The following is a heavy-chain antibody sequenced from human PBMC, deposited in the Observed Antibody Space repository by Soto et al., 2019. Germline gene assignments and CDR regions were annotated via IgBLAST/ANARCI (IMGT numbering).Heavy chain of an antibody. Sequence: ASVKVSCKASGYTFTSYGISWVRQAPGQGLEWMGWISAYNGNTNYAQKLQGRVTMTTDTSTSTAYMELRSLRSDDTAVYYCARVSIMITFGGVIVINGTPYDYWGQGTLVTVSS. CDR2: ISAYNGNT. CDR1: GYTFTSYG. V-gene: IGHV1-18*01. CDR3: ARVSIMITFGGVIVINGTPYDY. D-gene: IGHD3-16*02. J-gene: IGHJ4*02.